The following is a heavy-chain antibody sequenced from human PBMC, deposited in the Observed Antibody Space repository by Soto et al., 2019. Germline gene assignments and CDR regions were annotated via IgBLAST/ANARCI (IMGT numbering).Heavy chain of an antibody. V-gene: IGHV4-31*03. D-gene: IGHD3-3*01. CDR2: IYYSGST. J-gene: IGHJ5*02. CDR1: GGSISSGGYY. CDR3: ARGEGFLEWSERGWFDP. Sequence: QVQLQESGPGLVKPSQTLSLTCTVSGGSISSGGYYWSWIRQHPGKGLEWIGYIYYSGSTYYNPSLKSRVTISVDTSKNQVSLKLSSVTAADTAVYYCARGEGFLEWSERGWFDPWGQGTLVTVSS.